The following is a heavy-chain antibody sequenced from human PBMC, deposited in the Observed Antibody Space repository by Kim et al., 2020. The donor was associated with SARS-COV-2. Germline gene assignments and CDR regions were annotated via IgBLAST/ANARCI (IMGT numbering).Heavy chain of an antibody. CDR2: IYSGGST. D-gene: IGHD3-22*01. CDR3: ARDGDSSGYYWGGFDY. CDR1: GFTVSSNY. J-gene: IGHJ4*02. V-gene: IGHV3-53*01. Sequence: GGSLRLSCAASGFTVSSNYMSWVRQAPGKGLEWVSVIYSGGSTYYADSVKGRFTISRDNSKNTLYLQMNSLRAEDTAVYYCARDGDSSGYYWGGFDYWGQGTLVTVSS.